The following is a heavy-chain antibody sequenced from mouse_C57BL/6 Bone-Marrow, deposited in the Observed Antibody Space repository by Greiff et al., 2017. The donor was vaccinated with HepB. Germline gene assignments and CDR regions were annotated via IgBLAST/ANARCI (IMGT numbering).Heavy chain of an antibody. D-gene: IGHD1-1*01. CDR3: ARITTVVAWFAY. V-gene: IGHV2-2*01. Sequence: QVQLVESGPGLVQPSQSLSITCTVSGFSLTSYGVHWVRQSPGKGLEWLGVIWSGGSTDYNAAFISRLSISKDNSKSQVFFKMNSLQADDTAIYYCARITTVVAWFAYWGQGTLVTVSA. CDR1: GFSLTSYG. CDR2: IWSGGST. J-gene: IGHJ3*01.